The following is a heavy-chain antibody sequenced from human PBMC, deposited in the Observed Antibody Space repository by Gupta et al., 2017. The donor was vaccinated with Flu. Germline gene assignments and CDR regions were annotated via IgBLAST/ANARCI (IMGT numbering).Heavy chain of an antibody. Sequence: GWIRQPPGKGLEWIGSVYYKGDTTYNPSLKSRVSISVDTSYQFSLELSSVTAADTAVYYCARHRAGTYYFGDFWGQGALVTVSS. D-gene: IGHD1-26*01. J-gene: IGHJ4*02. CDR3: ARHRAGTYYFGDF. V-gene: IGHV4-39*01. CDR2: VYYKGDT.